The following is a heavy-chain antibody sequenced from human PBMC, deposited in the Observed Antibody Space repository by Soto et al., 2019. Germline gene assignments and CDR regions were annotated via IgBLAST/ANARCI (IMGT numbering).Heavy chain of an antibody. V-gene: IGHV4-39*01. CDR2: IYYSGST. Sequence: TSETLSLTCFVSGGSISSSSYYWGWIRQPPGKGLEWIGSIYYSGSTYHNPSLKSRVTISVDTYKNEFSLKLSSVTAADTAVYYCAREALLNWFDPWGQGTLVTVSS. D-gene: IGHD2-15*01. CDR1: GGSISSSSYY. CDR3: AREALLNWFDP. J-gene: IGHJ5*02.